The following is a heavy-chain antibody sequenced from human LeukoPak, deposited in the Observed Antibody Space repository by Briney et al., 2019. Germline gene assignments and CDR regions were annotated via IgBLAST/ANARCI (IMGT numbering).Heavy chain of an antibody. CDR2: IKQDETEK. D-gene: IGHD3-10*01. J-gene: IGHJ4*02. CDR3: ARERALYFGEFAFDY. CDR1: GFPFSSYW. Sequence: PGGSLRLSCAASGFPFSSYWMTWVRQAPGRGLEWVAHIKQDETEKYYVESVEGRFTIARDNGQNLLYLQLASLRAEDTAVYYCARERALYFGEFAFDYWGQGTLVTVSS. V-gene: IGHV3-7*03.